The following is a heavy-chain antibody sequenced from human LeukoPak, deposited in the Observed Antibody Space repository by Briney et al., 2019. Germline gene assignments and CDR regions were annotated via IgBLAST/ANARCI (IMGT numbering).Heavy chain of an antibody. J-gene: IGHJ4*02. CDR1: GFTFSGYS. V-gene: IGHV3-21*01. Sequence: GGSLRLSCAASGFTFSGYSMNWVRQAPGKGLEWVSSISTTSDYIHYADSLKGRVAISRDNAKNSLYLQMNSLRAEDTAVYYCARGGMYSQGFDYWGQGSLVTVSS. D-gene: IGHD6-13*01. CDR3: ARGGMYSQGFDY. CDR2: ISTTSDYI.